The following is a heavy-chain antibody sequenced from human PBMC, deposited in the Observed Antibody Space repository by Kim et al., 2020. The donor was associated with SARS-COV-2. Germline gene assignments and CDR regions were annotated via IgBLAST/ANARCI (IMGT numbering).Heavy chain of an antibody. CDR2: IIPILGIA. Sequence: SVKVSCKASGGTFSSYAISWVRQAPGQGLEWMGRIIPILGIANYAQKFQGRVTITADKSTSTAYMELSSLRSEDTAVYYCATETFRGVIKGPRSPDYWGQGTLVTVSS. CDR3: ATETFRGVIKGPRSPDY. J-gene: IGHJ4*02. D-gene: IGHD3-10*01. V-gene: IGHV1-69*04. CDR1: GGTFSSYA.